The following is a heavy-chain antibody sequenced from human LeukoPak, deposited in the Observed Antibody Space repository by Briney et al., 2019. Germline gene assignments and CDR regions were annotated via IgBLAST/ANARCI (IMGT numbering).Heavy chain of an antibody. V-gene: IGHV1-8*01. CDR1: GYTFTNYD. CDR3: ARRRGWPNYFDY. Sequence: ASVKVSCKXSGYTFTNYDINWVGQASGQGREWMGGMNPNGGKTGYAQKFQGRVTMTRNTSITTAYMELRSLRSEDTAVYYCARRRGWPNYFDYWGQGTLVTVSS. J-gene: IGHJ4*02. CDR2: MNPNGGKT. D-gene: IGHD6-19*01.